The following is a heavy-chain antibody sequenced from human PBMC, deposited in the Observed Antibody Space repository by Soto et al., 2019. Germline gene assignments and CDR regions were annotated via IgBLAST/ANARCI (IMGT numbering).Heavy chain of an antibody. Sequence: QVQLQESGPGLVKPSGTLSLTCAVSGGSVSSSNWWSWVRQSPGKGLEWMGEIYHSGSAHYNPSLKSRATRSLDKSKNQFSRRLTSVTAADTAVYYCARVPGVVVSADDAFDIWGPGTRVIVSS. CDR3: ARVPGVVVSADDAFDI. CDR2: IYHSGSA. J-gene: IGHJ3*02. CDR1: GGSVSSSNW. D-gene: IGHD2-21*02. V-gene: IGHV4-4*02.